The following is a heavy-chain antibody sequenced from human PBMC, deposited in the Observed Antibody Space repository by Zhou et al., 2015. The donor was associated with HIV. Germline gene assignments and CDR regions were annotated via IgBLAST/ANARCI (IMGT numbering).Heavy chain of an antibody. J-gene: IGHJ6*02. Sequence: EVHLVQSGGGLVQPGRSLRLSCVVSGFKFDDFAMHWVRQLPGKGLEWISGINWRGDKSAYADSVRGRFTVSRDSANSSVYLQMDNLKPEDTARYYCARFGGVRSYWGTYSYFWLWTFWGPGTTV. V-gene: IGHV3-9*01. CDR2: INWRGDKS. CDR1: GFKFDDFA. CDR3: ARFGGVRSYWGTYSYFWLWTF. D-gene: IGHD3-3*01.